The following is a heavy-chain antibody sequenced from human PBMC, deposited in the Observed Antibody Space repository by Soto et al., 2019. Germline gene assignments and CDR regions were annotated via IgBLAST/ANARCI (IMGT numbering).Heavy chain of an antibody. D-gene: IGHD6-19*01. V-gene: IGHV3-23*01. CDR3: AKVPFEAVAGRYYMDV. CDR2: ISGSGGST. J-gene: IGHJ6*03. Sequence: GGSLRLSCAASGFTFSSYAMSWVRQAPGKGLEWVSAISGSGGSTYYADSVKGRFPISRDNSKNTLYLQMNSLRAEDTAVYYCAKVPFEAVAGRYYMDVWGKGTTVTVSS. CDR1: GFTFSSYA.